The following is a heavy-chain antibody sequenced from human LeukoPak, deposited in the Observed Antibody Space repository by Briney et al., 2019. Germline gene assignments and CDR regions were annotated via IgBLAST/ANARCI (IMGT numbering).Heavy chain of an antibody. V-gene: IGHV3-21*01. J-gene: IGHJ4*02. CDR2: ISSSSSYI. Sequence: PGGSVRLFCAASGFSFSNYGMNWVRQAPGRGLEWASSISSSSSYIYYADSVKGRFTISRDNAKNSLYLQMNSLRAEDTAVYYCAREDSSSFDYWGQGTLVTVSS. D-gene: IGHD6-13*01. CDR3: AREDSSSFDY. CDR1: GFSFSNYG.